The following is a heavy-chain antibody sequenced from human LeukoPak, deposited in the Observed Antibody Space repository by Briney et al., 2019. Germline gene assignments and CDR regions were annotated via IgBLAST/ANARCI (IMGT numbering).Heavy chain of an antibody. Sequence: PGGSLRLSCAASGFTFSSYGMHWVRQAPGKGLEWVAVIWNDGSNKYYADSVKGRFTISRDNSKTTLYLKMSSLRAEDRAVYYCGRGSRFGIVVVVAAGGMDVWGQGTTVTVSS. D-gene: IGHD2-15*01. CDR1: GFTFSSYG. CDR2: IWNDGSNK. J-gene: IGHJ6*02. V-gene: IGHV3-33*01. CDR3: GRGSRFGIVVVVAAGGMDV.